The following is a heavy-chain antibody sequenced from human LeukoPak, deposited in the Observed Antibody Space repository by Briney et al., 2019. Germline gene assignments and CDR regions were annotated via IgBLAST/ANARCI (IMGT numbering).Heavy chain of an antibody. D-gene: IGHD6-19*01. J-gene: IGHJ4*02. CDR3: AKDVVEVAGGY. Sequence: GGSLRLSCAASGFTFSSYWMHWVRQAPGKGLVWVSCINSDGSSTSYADSVKGRFTISRGNAKYTLYLQMNSLRAEDTAVYYCAKDVVEVAGGYWGQGTLVTVSS. V-gene: IGHV3-74*01. CDR1: GFTFSSYW. CDR2: INSDGSST.